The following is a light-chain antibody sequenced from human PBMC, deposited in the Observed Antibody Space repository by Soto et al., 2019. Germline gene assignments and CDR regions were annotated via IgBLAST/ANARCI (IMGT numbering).Light chain of an antibody. CDR3: GTWDSSLSAVV. J-gene: IGLJ2*01. Sequence: QSVLTQPPSVSAAPGRRVPISCSGSSSNIGNNYVSWYQQLPGTAPRLLIYDNNKRPSGIPDRFSGSKSGTSATLGITGLQTEDEADYYCGTWDSSLSAVVFGGGTKLTVL. CDR2: DNN. V-gene: IGLV1-51*01. CDR1: SSNIGNNY.